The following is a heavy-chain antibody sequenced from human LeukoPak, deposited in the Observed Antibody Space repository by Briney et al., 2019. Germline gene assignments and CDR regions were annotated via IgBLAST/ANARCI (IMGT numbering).Heavy chain of an antibody. CDR3: AKSIAARPDNWFDP. D-gene: IGHD6-6*01. Sequence: SGGSLRLSCAASGFTFSSYAMSWVRKAPGKGLEWVSAISGSGGSTYYADSVKGRFTISRDNSKNTLYLQMNSLRAEDTAVYYCAKSIAARPDNWFDPWGQGTLVTVSS. V-gene: IGHV3-23*01. CDR2: ISGSGGST. CDR1: GFTFSSYA. J-gene: IGHJ5*02.